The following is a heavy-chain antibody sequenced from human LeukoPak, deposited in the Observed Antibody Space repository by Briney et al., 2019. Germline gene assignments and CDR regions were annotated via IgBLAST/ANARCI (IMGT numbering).Heavy chain of an antibody. CDR3: ARDPSFKNIGRVSMDV. J-gene: IGHJ6*02. CDR2: IYYSGST. Sequence: PSETLSLTCTVSGGSISSGGYYWSWIRQHPGKGLEWIGYIYYSGSTYYNPSLKSRVTISVDTSKNQFSLKLSSVTAADTAVYYCARDPSFKNIGRVSMDVWGQGTTVTVSS. D-gene: IGHD2/OR15-2a*01. V-gene: IGHV4-31*03. CDR1: GGSISSGGYY.